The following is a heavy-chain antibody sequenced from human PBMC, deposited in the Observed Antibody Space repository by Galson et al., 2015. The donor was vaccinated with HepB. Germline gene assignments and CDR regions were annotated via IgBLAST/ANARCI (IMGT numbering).Heavy chain of an antibody. CDR1: GFTFRNYG. J-gene: IGHJ6*02. CDR3: VKDQSSTVVTPMGYYYYGLDV. Sequence: SLRLSCAASGFTFRNYGMHWVRQAPGKGLEWVAVVSYDGTYEYFGDSVRGRFTISRDNSKNTVHLQMDTLRAEDTALYYCVKDQSSTVVTPMGYYYYGLDVWGQGTTVTVSS. V-gene: IGHV3-30*18. CDR2: VSYDGTYE. D-gene: IGHD4-23*01.